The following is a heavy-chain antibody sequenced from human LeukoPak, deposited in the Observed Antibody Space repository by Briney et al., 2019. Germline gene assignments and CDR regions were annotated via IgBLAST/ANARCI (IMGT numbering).Heavy chain of an antibody. Sequence: GGSLTLAWGPAALTVGSYSTSWVRHPGGKGRGWVANIKQGGSETYYVDSVKGRFTISRDNAKNSLYLQMNSLRAEDTAVYYCAREFPLVYGDYGVDAFDIWGQGTMVTVSS. J-gene: IGHJ3*02. V-gene: IGHV3-7*01. CDR1: ALTVGSYS. CDR3: AREFPLVYGDYGVDAFDI. D-gene: IGHD4-17*01. CDR2: IKQGGSET.